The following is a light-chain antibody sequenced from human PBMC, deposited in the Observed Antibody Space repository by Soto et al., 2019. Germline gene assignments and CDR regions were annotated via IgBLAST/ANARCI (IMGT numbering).Light chain of an antibody. CDR2: DVS. Sequence: QSVLTQPASVSGSPGQSITISCTGTSSDVGGYNYVSWYQQHPGKAPKLMIYDVSNRPSGVSNRFSGSKSGNTASLTISGLQAEDEADYYCSSYISSSPNVFGTGTKLTVL. V-gene: IGLV2-14*01. J-gene: IGLJ1*01. CDR1: SSDVGGYNY. CDR3: SSYISSSPNV.